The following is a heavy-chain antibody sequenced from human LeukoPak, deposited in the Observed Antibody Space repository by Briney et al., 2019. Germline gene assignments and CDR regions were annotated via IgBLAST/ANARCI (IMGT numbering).Heavy chain of an antibody. CDR2: IRYDGSNK. J-gene: IGHJ4*02. V-gene: IGHV3-30*02. Sequence: WGSLRLSCAASGFTFSSYGMHWVRQAPGKGLEWVAFIRYDGSNKYYADSVKGRFTISRDNSKNTLYLQMNSLRAEDTAVYYCAKVPYYYGSGSHYDYWGQGTLVTVSS. CDR3: AKVPYYYGSGSHYDY. CDR1: GFTFSSYG. D-gene: IGHD3-10*01.